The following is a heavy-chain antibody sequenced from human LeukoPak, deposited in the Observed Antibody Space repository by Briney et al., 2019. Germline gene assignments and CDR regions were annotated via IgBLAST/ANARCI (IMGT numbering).Heavy chain of an antibody. Sequence: GGSLRLSCAASGFTFSSYSMNWVRQAPGKGLEWVSGISDSGDSTYYADSVKGRFTISRDNSKNTVYLRMSSLRAEDTAVYYCAKYDVGTGMVLGHLDYWGQGTLVTVSS. D-gene: IGHD5-18*01. J-gene: IGHJ4*02. CDR2: ISDSGDST. V-gene: IGHV3-23*01. CDR3: AKYDVGTGMVLGHLDY. CDR1: GFTFSSYS.